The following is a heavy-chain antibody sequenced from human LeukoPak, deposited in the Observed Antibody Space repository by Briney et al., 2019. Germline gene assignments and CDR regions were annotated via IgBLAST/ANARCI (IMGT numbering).Heavy chain of an antibody. CDR2: ISTSTGDT. V-gene: IGHV1-18*01. Sequence: GASVKVSCKTSGYSFILYGISWVRQAPGQGPEWMGWISTSTGDTKYTQKFQGRVTLTTDTSTSTAYMELSSLRSDDTAVYYCARDDNYGIFVNVDYWRQGTLVTVSS. J-gene: IGHJ4*02. CDR1: GYSFILYG. CDR3: ARDDNYGIFVNVDY. D-gene: IGHD4-11*01.